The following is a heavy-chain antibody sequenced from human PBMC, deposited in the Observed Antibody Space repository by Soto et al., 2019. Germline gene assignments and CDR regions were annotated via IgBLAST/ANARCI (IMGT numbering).Heavy chain of an antibody. Sequence: EVQLLESGGGLVQPGGSLRLSCVASGFPFSNYYMDWVRQAPGKGLGWVAVISGSEDNIHYADSVRGRFTISRDNSMNTLYLQMNRLRADDTAIYYCAKDLHWFAMDVWGQGTTVTVSS. CDR2: ISGSEDNI. CDR1: GFPFSNYY. CDR3: AKDLHWFAMDV. D-gene: IGHD3-10*01. J-gene: IGHJ6*02. V-gene: IGHV3-23*01.